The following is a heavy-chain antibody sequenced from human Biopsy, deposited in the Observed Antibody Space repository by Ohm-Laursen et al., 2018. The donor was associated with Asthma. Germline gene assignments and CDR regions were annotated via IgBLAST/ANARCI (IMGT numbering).Heavy chain of an antibody. J-gene: IGHJ6*02. CDR1: GYTFNSAG. D-gene: IGHD3-10*01. CDR3: ARAVDYSHYYGIDV. V-gene: IGHV1-18*01. CDR2: ISVYNGNT. Sequence: ASVKVSSKTSGYTFNSAGITWVRQAPGQGLGWMGWISVYNGNTKVAQKLQDRVTMITDTSTSTAYMELRSLRSDDTAVYFCARAVDYSHYYGIDVWGQGTTVTVS.